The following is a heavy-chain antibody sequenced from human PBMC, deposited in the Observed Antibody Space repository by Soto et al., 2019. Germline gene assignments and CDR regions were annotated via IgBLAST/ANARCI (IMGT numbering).Heavy chain of an antibody. CDR1: GFTFSSYA. D-gene: IGHD3-16*02. CDR3: AKLEYYDYVWGSYRWGHCDY. V-gene: IGHV3-23*01. CDR2: ISGSGGST. Sequence: EVQLLESGGGLVQPGGSLRLSCAASGFTFSSYAMSWVRQAPGKGLEWVSAISGSGGSTYYADSVKGRFTISRDNSKNTLYLQMNSLRAEDTAVYYCAKLEYYDYVWGSYRWGHCDYWGQGTLVTVSS. J-gene: IGHJ4*02.